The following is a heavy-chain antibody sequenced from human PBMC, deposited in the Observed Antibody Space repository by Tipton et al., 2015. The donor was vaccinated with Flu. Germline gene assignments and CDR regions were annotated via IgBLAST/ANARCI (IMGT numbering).Heavy chain of an antibody. J-gene: IGHJ6*02. V-gene: IGHV4-39*07. D-gene: IGHD1-26*01. CDR1: GGSISSSSHY. Sequence: TLSLTCTVSGGSISSSSHYWGWIRQPPGKGLEWIGSIYYSGATYYSPSLKTRVTVSVDTSKNQFSLKLSSVTAADTAVYYCARDLGVSGSLFYYYYVMDVWGQGTTVTVSS. CDR2: IYYSGAT. CDR3: ARDLGVSGSLFYYYYVMDV.